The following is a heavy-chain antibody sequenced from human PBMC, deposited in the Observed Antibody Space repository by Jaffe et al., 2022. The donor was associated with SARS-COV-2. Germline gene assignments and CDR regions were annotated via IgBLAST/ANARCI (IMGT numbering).Heavy chain of an antibody. V-gene: IGHV3-48*02. J-gene: IGHJ6*02. CDR1: GFTFSSYS. Sequence: EVQLVESGGGLVQPGGSLRLSCAASGFTFSSYSMNWVRQAPGKGLEWVSYISSSSSTIYYADSVKGRFTISRDNAKNSLYLQMNSLRDEDTAVYYCARDRIVVVPAAGRSYYYYGMDVWGQGTTVTVSS. CDR2: ISSSSSTI. CDR3: ARDRIVVVPAAGRSYYYYGMDV. D-gene: IGHD2-2*01.